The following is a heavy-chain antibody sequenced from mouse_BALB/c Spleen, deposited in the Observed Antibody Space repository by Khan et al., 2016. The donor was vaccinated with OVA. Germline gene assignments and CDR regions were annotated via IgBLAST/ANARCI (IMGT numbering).Heavy chain of an antibody. CDR3: ASHLTGSFAY. D-gene: IGHD4-1*01. CDR2: ISSGGDYT. V-gene: IGHV5-6*02. Sequence: EVKLVESGGDLVKPGGSLKFSCAASGFTFSSYSMSWVRQTPDKRLEWVATISSGGDYTYYSDNVKGRFTISRDNAKNTLYLQMSSLKSADTAMYYCASHLTGSFAYWGQGTLVTVSA. J-gene: IGHJ3*01. CDR1: GFTFSSYS.